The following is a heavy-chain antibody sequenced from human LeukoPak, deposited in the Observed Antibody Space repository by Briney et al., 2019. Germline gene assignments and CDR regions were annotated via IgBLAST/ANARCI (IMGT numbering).Heavy chain of an antibody. CDR1: GGSISSGDYY. J-gene: IGHJ1*01. CDR3: ARGRWFGELLSEYFQH. V-gene: IGHV4-30-4*01. CDR2: IYYSGST. D-gene: IGHD3-10*01. Sequence: PSQTLSLTCTVSGGSISSGDYYWSWIRQPPGKGLEWIGYIYYSGSTYYNPPLKSRVTISVDTSKNQFSLKLSSVTAADTAVYYCARGRWFGELLSEYFQHWGQGTLVTVSS.